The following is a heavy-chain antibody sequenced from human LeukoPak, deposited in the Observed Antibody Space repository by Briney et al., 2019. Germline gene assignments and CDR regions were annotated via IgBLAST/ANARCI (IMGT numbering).Heavy chain of an antibody. V-gene: IGHV3-21*01. CDR3: ARSLAVGALDFYY. CDR1: GFTFSSYS. Sequence: GGSLRLSCAASGFTFSSYSMNWVRQAPGKGLEWVSSISSSSSYIYYADSVKGRFTISRDNANNSLYLQMNSLRAEDTAVYYCARSLAVGALDFYYWGRGTVVTVSS. J-gene: IGHJ4*02. D-gene: IGHD1-26*01. CDR2: ISSSSSYI.